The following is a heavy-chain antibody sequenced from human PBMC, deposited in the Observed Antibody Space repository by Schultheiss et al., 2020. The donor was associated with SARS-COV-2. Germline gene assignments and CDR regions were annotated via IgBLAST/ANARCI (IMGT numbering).Heavy chain of an antibody. CDR2: IHYRGKT. CDR3: AKSIIPPHSHWFDP. V-gene: IGHV4-31*03. Sequence: LRLSCTVSGVSISNDDYYWTWVRQHPARGLEWIGFIHYRGKTFYNPSLRGRVTLSLDTSLNQFSLNVNSVTAADTAVYYCAKSIIPPHSHWFDPWGRGTLVIVSS. J-gene: IGHJ5*02. CDR1: GVSISNDDYY. D-gene: IGHD3-3*01.